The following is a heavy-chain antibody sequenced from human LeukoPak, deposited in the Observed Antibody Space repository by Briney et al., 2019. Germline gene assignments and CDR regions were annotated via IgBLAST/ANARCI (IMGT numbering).Heavy chain of an antibody. CDR1: GFTFSSYS. Sequence: PGGSLRLSCAASGFTFSSYSMNWVRQAPGKGLEWVSYISSSSSTIYYADSVKGRFTISRDNAKNSLYLQMNSLRAEDTAVYYCARDVRGRYCSGGSCSPYYYYYMDVWGKGTTVTVSS. CDR2: ISSSSSTI. D-gene: IGHD2-15*01. J-gene: IGHJ6*03. CDR3: ARDVRGRYCSGGSCSPYYYYYMDV. V-gene: IGHV3-48*01.